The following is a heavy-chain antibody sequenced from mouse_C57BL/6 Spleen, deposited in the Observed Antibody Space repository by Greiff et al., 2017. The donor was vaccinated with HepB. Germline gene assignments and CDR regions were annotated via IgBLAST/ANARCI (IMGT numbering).Heavy chain of an antibody. CDR2: IDPSDSYT. Sequence: VQLQQPGAELVRPGTSVKLSCKASGYTFTSYWMHWVKQRPGQGLEWIGVIDPSDSYTNYNQKFKGKATLTVDTSSSTAYMQLSSLTSEDSAVYYCARQEGTADFDYWGQGTTLTVSS. D-gene: IGHD3-1*01. J-gene: IGHJ2*01. CDR3: ARQEGTADFDY. CDR1: GYTFTSYW. V-gene: IGHV1-59*01.